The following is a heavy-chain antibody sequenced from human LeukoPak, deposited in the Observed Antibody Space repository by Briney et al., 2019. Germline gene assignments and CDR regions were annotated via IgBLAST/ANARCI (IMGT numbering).Heavy chain of an antibody. D-gene: IGHD3-22*01. CDR1: GGPIYSYY. CDR3: ARLKFYDSTGYSPGHYMDV. Sequence: SETLSLTCTVSGGPIYSYYWSWLRQTAGKGLEWIGRLYPGVSSDYNPSLKSRVTMSVDTSKNQFALRLSAVTAADTAVYYCARLKFYDSTGYSPGHYMDVWGKGTTVTVSS. V-gene: IGHV4-4*07. J-gene: IGHJ6*03. CDR2: LYPGVSS.